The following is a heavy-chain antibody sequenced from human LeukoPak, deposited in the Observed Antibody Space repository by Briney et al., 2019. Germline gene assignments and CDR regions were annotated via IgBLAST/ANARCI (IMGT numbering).Heavy chain of an antibody. D-gene: IGHD6-13*01. CDR3: ARTQSEYSSSWYPPDAFDI. CDR2: ISYDGSNK. Sequence: PGGSLRLSCAASGFTFSSYAMHWVRQAPGKGLEWVAVISYDGSNKYYADSAKGRFTISRDNSKNTLYLQMNSLRAEDTAVYYCARTQSEYSSSWYPPDAFDIWGQGTMVTVSS. J-gene: IGHJ3*02. V-gene: IGHV3-30*04. CDR1: GFTFSSYA.